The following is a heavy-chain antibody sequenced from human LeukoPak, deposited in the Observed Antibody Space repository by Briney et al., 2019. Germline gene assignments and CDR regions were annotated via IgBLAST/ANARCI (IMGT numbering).Heavy chain of an antibody. CDR1: GYPCDNFG. J-gene: IGHJ4*01. D-gene: IGHD4-17*01. CDR2: ISAYNGNT. Sequence: ASVKVSCKASGYPCDNFGLTWVRQAPGQGLEWMGWISAYNGNTHYAQKFRGRLTLTTETSTSTAYLELRSLKSDDTAVYYCARDRVGGDLTGVSLYWGQGTLVTVSS. CDR3: ARDRVGGDLTGVSLY. V-gene: IGHV1-18*01.